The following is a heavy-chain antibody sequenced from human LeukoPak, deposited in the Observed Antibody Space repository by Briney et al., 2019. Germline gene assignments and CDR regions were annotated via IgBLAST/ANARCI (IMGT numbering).Heavy chain of an antibody. CDR2: ISYDGSHK. V-gene: IGHV3-30*04. CDR3: ARGARKGDDYGGFFDY. D-gene: IGHD4-23*01. J-gene: IGHJ4*02. CDR1: GFTFNNYA. Sequence: GGTLRLSCAASGFTFNNYAMHWVRQVPGKGLEWVAVISYDGSHKYYADSVRGRFTISRDNSKNTLYLQMNSLRAEDTAVYYCARGARKGDDYGGFFDYWGQGTLVTVSS.